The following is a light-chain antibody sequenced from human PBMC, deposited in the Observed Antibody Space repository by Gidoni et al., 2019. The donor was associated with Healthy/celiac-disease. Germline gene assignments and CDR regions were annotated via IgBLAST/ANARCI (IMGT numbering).Light chain of an antibody. CDR3: MQALQTPLT. CDR1: QSRLHSNGYNY. Sequence: DIVMTQSPLSLPVTPEEPASISCRSSQSRLHSNGYNYLDWYLQKPGQSPQLLIYLGSNRASGVPDRFSGSGSGTDFTLKSSRVEAEDVGVYYCMQALQTPLTFGGGTKVEIK. V-gene: IGKV2-28*01. CDR2: LGS. J-gene: IGKJ4*01.